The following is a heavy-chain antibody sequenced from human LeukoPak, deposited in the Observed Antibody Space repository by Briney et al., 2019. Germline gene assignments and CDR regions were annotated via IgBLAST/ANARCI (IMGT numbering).Heavy chain of an antibody. CDR2: IGGSGGRT. J-gene: IGHJ4*02. D-gene: IGHD5-24*01. Sequence: GGSLRLSCAASGFTFSSHTMNWVRQAPGKGLEWVSAIGGSGGRTDYADAVKGRFTISRDNSRNTLYLQMTSLRAEDTAVYYCVRDAGVSAYNDYWGQGTLVTVSS. CDR1: GFTFSSHT. CDR3: VRDAGVSAYNDY. V-gene: IGHV3-23*01.